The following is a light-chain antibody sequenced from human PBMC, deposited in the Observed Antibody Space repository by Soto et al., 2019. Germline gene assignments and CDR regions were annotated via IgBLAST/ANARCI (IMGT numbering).Light chain of an antibody. Sequence: DIQMTQSPSSLSASVGYRFTITCRASQTISSYLNWYQQKPGKAPKLLIYSTSTLQSGVPSRFSGSGSGTQFTLTISTLQPEDFATYYCQQNYRTPVTFGQGTRREIK. CDR2: STS. J-gene: IGKJ5*01. V-gene: IGKV1-39*01. CDR3: QQNYRTPVT. CDR1: QTISSY.